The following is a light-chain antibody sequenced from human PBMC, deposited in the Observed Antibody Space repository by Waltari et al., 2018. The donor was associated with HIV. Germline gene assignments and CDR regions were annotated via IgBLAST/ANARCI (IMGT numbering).Light chain of an antibody. Sequence: SYELTQPPSVSVSPGQTARITCSGDALPKQYAYWYQQKPGQAPVLVIYKDNERPSGIPERFSGFSSGTTVTVTISGVQTEDEADYYCQSADSTGTYPDVFGPGTKVTVL. CDR2: KDN. J-gene: IGLJ1*01. CDR1: ALPKQY. CDR3: QSADSTGTYPDV. V-gene: IGLV3-25*03.